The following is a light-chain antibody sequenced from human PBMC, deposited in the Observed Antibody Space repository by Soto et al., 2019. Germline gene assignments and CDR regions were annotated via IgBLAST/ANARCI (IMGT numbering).Light chain of an antibody. V-gene: IGKV1-5*03. CDR3: QQYNSSPWT. CDR2: KAS. CDR1: QSISSW. J-gene: IGKJ1*01. Sequence: DIQITQSPSTLSASVGDRVTITCRASQSISSWLAWYQQTPGKAPKLLIYKASSLESGVPSRFSGSGSGTEFTLTISRLQPDDFETYYCQQYNSSPWTFGQGTKVDIK.